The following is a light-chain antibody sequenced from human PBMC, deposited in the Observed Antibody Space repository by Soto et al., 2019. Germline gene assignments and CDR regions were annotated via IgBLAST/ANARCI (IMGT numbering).Light chain of an antibody. CDR2: EVS. CDR3: SLYTSSSTFV. J-gene: IGLJ1*01. CDR1: SSDVGGYNR. V-gene: IGLV2-18*01. Sequence: QSVLTQPPSVSGSPGQSVTISCTGTSSDVGGYNRVSWYQQPPGTAPKLMIYEVSNRPSGVPDRFSGSKSGNTASLTISGLQAEDEADYYCSLYTSSSTFVFGTGTKVTVL.